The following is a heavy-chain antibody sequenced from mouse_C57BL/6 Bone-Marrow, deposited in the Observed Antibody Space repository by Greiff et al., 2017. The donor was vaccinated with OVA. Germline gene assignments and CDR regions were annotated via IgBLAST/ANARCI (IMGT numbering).Heavy chain of an antibody. CDR3: ARGRGSSYERKGYLDC. V-gene: IGHV1-42*01. CDR2: INTSTGGT. Sequence: EVQLQESGPELVKPGASVKISCKASGYSFTGYYMNWVKQSPEKSLEWIGEINTSTGGTTYNQKFKAQATLTVDKSSSTAYLQLKRLTSDESAVDCGARGRGSSYERKGYLDCWGQGTTPTVSS. CDR1: GYSFTGYY. D-gene: IGHD1-1*01. J-gene: IGHJ2*01.